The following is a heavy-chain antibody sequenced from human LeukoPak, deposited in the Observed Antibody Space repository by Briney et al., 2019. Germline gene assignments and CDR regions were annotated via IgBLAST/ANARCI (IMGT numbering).Heavy chain of an antibody. CDR3: ATLRPRQQLVVDH. CDR2: ITRDGSST. Sequence: GGSLRLSCAASGFTFSSSWMHWVRQAPGKGLVWVSRITRDGSSTTYADSVKGRFTTSRDNALNSLYLQMSSLRAEDTAVYYCATLRPRQQLVVDHWGQGTLVTVSS. D-gene: IGHD6-13*01. V-gene: IGHV3-74*01. J-gene: IGHJ4*02. CDR1: GFTFSSSW.